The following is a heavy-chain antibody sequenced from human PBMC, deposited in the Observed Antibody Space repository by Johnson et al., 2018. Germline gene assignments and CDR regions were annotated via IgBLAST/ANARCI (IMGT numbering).Heavy chain of an antibody. CDR1: EFTFSDHY. D-gene: IGHD6-19*01. CDR2: TRNKANSYTT. V-gene: IGHV3-72*01. J-gene: IGHJ4*02. CDR3: TRRFYSSGWHSDY. Sequence: QLVQSGGGLVQPGGSLRLSCAASEFTFSDHYMDWVRQAPGKGLEWVGLTRNKANSYTTEYAASVKGRFTISRDDSKNSLYLQMNSLKTEDTAVYYCTRRFYSSGWHSDYWGQGTLVTVSS.